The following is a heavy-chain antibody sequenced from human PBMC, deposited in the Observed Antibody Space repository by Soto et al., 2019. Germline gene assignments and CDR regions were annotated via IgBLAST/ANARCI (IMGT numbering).Heavy chain of an antibody. CDR2: IYYTGST. CDR3: AREYYDFWSGEYHNGMDV. CDR1: GYSISSGYF. J-gene: IGHJ6*02. Sequence: PSETLSLTCGVSGYSISSGYFWVWIRQPPGKGLEWMGSIYYTGSTYYNPSLLTRITISVDTSKNQFSLKLSSVTAADTALYYCAREYYDFWSGEYHNGMDVGGPGTTVTVSS. D-gene: IGHD3-3*01. V-gene: IGHV4-38-2*02.